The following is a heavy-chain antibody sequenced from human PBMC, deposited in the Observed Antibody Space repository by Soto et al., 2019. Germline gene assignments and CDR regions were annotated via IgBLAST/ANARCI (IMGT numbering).Heavy chain of an antibody. J-gene: IGHJ4*02. CDR3: AQTDRRDGYKFDY. CDR1: GYTFTGYY. V-gene: IGHV1-2*04. CDR2: INPNSGGT. D-gene: IGHD5-12*01. Sequence: ASVKVSCKASGYTFTGYYMHWVRQAPGQGLEWMGWINPNSGGTNYAQKFQGWVTMTRDTSISTAYMELSRLRSDDTAVYYCAQTDRRDGYKFDYWGQGTLVTVSS.